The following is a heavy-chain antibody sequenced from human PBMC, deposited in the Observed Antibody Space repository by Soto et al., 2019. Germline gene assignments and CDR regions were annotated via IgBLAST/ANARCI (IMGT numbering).Heavy chain of an antibody. CDR1: GGSISSGGYY. CDR2: IYYSGST. D-gene: IGHD3-22*01. Sequence: QVQLQESGPGLVKPSQTLSLTCTVSGGSISSGGYYWSWIRQHPGKGLEWIGYIYYSGSTYYNPSLKSRVTISVDTSKNQFSLKLSSVTAADTTVYYCARDDSSGYYYEFHYWGQGTLVTVS. J-gene: IGHJ4*02. V-gene: IGHV4-31*03. CDR3: ARDDSSGYYYEFHY.